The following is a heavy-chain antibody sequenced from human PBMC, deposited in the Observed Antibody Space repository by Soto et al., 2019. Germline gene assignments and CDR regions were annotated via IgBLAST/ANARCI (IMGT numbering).Heavy chain of an antibody. V-gene: IGHV5-51*01. CDR1: GYSFTSYW. D-gene: IGHD5-18*01. Sequence: PGESLKISCQGSGYSFTSYWIGWVRQMPVKGLEWMGIIYPGDSDTRYSPSFQGQVTISADKSISTAYLQWSSLKASDTAMYYCARVLWSSYYYYYGTAVSGQGTPVPVS. CDR3: ARVLWSSYYYYYGTAV. CDR2: IYPGDSDT. J-gene: IGHJ6*02.